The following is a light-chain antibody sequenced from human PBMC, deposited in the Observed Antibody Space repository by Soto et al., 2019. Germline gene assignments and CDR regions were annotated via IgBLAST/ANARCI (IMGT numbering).Light chain of an antibody. CDR3: QSYDSRLSAVV. CDR2: GNN. Sequence: QSVLTQPPSASGTPGQTVAISCSGSSSNIGSNTVNWYQQFPGTAPKLLIYGNNQRPSGVPDRLSGSKSDTSASLAITGLQAEDGTDYYCQSYDSRLSAVVFGGGTKLTVL. CDR1: SSNIGSNT. V-gene: IGLV1-44*01. J-gene: IGLJ2*01.